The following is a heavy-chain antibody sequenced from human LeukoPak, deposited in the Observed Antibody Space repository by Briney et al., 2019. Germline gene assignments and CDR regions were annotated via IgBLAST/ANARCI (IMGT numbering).Heavy chain of an antibody. CDR1: GGSISSYY. V-gene: IGHV4-59*01. Sequence: SETLSLTCTVSGGSISSYYWSWIRQPPGKGLEWIGYIYYSGNTNYNPSLKSRLTMSVDTSKNQFSLKLSSVTAADTAVYYCARDLGYCRTTSCYTWFDPWGQGTLVTVSS. CDR3: ARDLGYCRTTSCYTWFDP. D-gene: IGHD2-2*02. J-gene: IGHJ5*02. CDR2: IYYSGNT.